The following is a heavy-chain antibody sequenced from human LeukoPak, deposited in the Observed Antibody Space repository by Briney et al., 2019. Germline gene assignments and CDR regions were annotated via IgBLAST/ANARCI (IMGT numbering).Heavy chain of an antibody. V-gene: IGHV3-74*01. CDR3: ARVRGFTGYGLIDY. CDR1: GFTFSNYA. CDR2: INSDGSST. J-gene: IGHJ4*02. D-gene: IGHD5-12*01. Sequence: GGSLRLSCAASGFTFSNYAMSWVRQAPRKGLEWVSCINSDGSSTSYADSVKGRFTISRDNAKNTLYLQMNSLRAEDTALYYCARVRGFTGYGLIDYWGQGTLVTVSS.